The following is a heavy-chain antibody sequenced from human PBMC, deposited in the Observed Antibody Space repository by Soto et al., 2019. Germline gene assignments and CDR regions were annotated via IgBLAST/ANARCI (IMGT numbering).Heavy chain of an antibody. CDR3: ATSYFDIWSGYYRGYYFDF. Sequence: QVHLQQWGAGLLKPSETLSLTCAVYGGYFTGYYWSWIRQPPGKGLEWICEINHRGSTNYNPSLRSRVTISVYTAKNQLSLKLNSVIAADPSVYYCATSYFDIWSGYYRGYYFDFWGQGTLFTVFS. J-gene: IGHJ4*02. CDR1: GGYFTGYY. D-gene: IGHD3-3*01. CDR2: INHRGST. V-gene: IGHV4-34*01.